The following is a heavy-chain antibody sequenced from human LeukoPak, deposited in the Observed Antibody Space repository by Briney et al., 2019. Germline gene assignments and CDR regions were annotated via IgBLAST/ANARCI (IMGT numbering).Heavy chain of an antibody. J-gene: IGHJ4*02. V-gene: IGHV3-30-3*01. CDR3: ARDFFPIVDSTWYEIGY. Sequence: GGSLRLSCAASGFTFNDYAMYWVRQAPGKGLEWVTLISYDGYDKSYADSVRGRFTISRDNSRNTLYLQMDSLRSEDTAVYYCARDFFPIVDSTWYEIGYWGQGTLVTVSS. D-gene: IGHD2-21*01. CDR2: ISYDGYDK. CDR1: GFTFNDYA.